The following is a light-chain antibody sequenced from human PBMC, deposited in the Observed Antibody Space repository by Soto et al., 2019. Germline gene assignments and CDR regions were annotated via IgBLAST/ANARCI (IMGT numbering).Light chain of an antibody. CDR2: ATS. CDR1: QDIRSD. Sequence: AIQMTQFPSSLSASVGDRVTITCRASQDIRSDLGWYQQRPGKAPNLLIYATSSLQSGVPSRFSGSGSGTDFTLTISSLQPEDFATYYCLQDNKYPLTFGGGTKV. J-gene: IGKJ4*01. CDR3: LQDNKYPLT. V-gene: IGKV1-6*01.